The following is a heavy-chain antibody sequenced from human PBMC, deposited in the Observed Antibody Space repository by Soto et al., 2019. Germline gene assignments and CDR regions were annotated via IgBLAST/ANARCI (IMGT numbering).Heavy chain of an antibody. CDR3: TRARRGYSYGSYYYYGMDV. D-gene: IGHD5-18*01. CDR1: GFTFGDYA. J-gene: IGHJ6*02. V-gene: IGHV3-49*04. Sequence: GSLRLSCTASGFTFGDYAMSWVRQAPGKGLEWVGFIRSKAYGGTTEYAASVKGRFTISRDDSKSIAYLQMNSLKTEDTAVYYCTRARRGYSYGSYYYYGMDVWGQGTTVTVSS. CDR2: IRSKAYGGTT.